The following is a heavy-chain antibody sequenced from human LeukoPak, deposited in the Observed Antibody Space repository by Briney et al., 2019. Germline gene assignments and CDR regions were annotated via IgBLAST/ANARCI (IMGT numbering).Heavy chain of an antibody. V-gene: IGHV4-34*01. Sequence: PSETLSLTCAVYGGSFSGYYWSWIRQPPGKGLEWIGEINHSGSTNYNLSLKRRVTISVDTSKNQFSLKLSSVTAADTAVYYCARCSEYNWNYYYMDVWGKGTTVTVSS. CDR3: ARCSEYNWNYYYMDV. J-gene: IGHJ6*03. D-gene: IGHD1-20*01. CDR1: GGSFSGYY. CDR2: INHSGST.